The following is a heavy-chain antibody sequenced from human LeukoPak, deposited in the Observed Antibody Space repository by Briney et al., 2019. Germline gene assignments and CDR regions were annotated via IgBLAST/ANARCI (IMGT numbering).Heavy chain of an antibody. D-gene: IGHD1-26*01. CDR2: IYSGGST. Sequence: PGGSLRLSCAASGLTVSSNYMSWVRQAPGKGLEWVLVIYSGGSTYYADSVKGRFTISRDNSKNTLYLQMNSLRAEDTAVYYCARDSGSSLFDYWGQGTLVTVSS. J-gene: IGHJ4*02. CDR3: ARDSGSSLFDY. CDR1: GLTVSSNY. V-gene: IGHV3-53*01.